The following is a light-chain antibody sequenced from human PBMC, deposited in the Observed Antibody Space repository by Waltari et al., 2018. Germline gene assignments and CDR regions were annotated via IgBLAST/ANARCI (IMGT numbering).Light chain of an antibody. CDR1: QSVSSN. Sequence: EIVMTQSPATLSVSPGERATLSCRASQSVSSNFAWYQQQPGQPPRLLIYGASTRATGIPARFSGSGSRTEFTLTMSSLQSEDFSVYCCQQYNNWPTFGQGTKVESK. J-gene: IGKJ1*01. CDR2: GAS. V-gene: IGKV3-15*01. CDR3: QQYNNWPT.